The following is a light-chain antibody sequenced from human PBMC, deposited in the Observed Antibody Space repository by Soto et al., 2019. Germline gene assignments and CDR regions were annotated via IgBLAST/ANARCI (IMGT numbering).Light chain of an antibody. CDR3: QLWVSSSHHFYA. J-gene: IGLJ1*01. CDR2: NAP. Sequence: YDVSQPPSVLVAPGQTASITCGGDNIGSKSVHWYKQKPGQAPVRAVYNAPDRPSGIPDRFSGSNSGSTATLTISRVEAGDEADYYCQLWVSSSHHFYAFGTGTKVTVL. CDR1: NIGSKS. V-gene: IGLV3-21*02.